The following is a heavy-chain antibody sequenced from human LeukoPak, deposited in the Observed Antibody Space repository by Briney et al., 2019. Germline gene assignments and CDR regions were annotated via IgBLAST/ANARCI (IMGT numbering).Heavy chain of an antibody. CDR3: ARGSGDSSCGGDCYDD. CDR1: GFTVSSNY. Sequence: PGGSLRLSCAASGFTVSSNYMIWVRQAPGKGLEWVSVTYRGGDTYFADSVKGRFTISRDNSKNMMFLQMSSLRAEDTAFYYCARGSGDSSCGGDCYDDWGQGTLSSSPQ. V-gene: IGHV3-53*01. CDR2: TYRGGDT. D-gene: IGHD2-21*01. J-gene: IGHJ4*02.